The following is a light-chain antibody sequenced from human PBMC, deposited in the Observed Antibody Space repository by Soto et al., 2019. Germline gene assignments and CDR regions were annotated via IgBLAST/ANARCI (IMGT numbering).Light chain of an antibody. CDR1: SSNIRAGYD. J-gene: IGLJ1*01. CDR3: QSYDSSLSAFYV. V-gene: IGLV1-40*01. CDR2: GNS. Sequence: QSVLTQPPSVSGAPGQRVTISCTGSSSNIRAGYDVHWYQQLPGTAPKLLIYGNSNRPSGVPDRFSGSKSGTSASLAITGLQAEDEADYYCQSYDSSLSAFYVFGTGTKLTVL.